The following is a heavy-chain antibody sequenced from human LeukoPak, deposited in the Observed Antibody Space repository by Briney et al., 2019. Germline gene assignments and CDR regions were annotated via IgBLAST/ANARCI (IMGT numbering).Heavy chain of an antibody. Sequence: SETLSLTCTVSGGSISSGSYFWSWIRQPAGEGLEWIGRIYTSGSTNYNPSLKSRITISLATSMNQFSLNLSSVTAAETAVYYCARERAVAGPYYFDYWGPGILVTVSS. CDR1: GGSISSGSYF. V-gene: IGHV4-61*02. CDR3: ARERAVAGPYYFDY. J-gene: IGHJ4*02. D-gene: IGHD6-19*01. CDR2: IYTSGST.